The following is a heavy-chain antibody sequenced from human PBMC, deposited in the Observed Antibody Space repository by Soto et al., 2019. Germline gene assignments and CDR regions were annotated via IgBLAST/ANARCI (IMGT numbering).Heavy chain of an antibody. Sequence: QVQLVESGGGVVQPGRSLRLSCAASGFTFSSYAMHWVRQAPGKGLEWVAVISYDGSNKYYADSVKGRFTISRDNSKNKRNQTRNRLRTAETAVYYCASEGRSRGWSEGSWFDPWGQGTLVTVSS. J-gene: IGHJ5*02. CDR3: ASEGRSRGWSEGSWFDP. CDR2: ISYDGSNK. D-gene: IGHD6-19*01. CDR1: GFTFSSYA. V-gene: IGHV3-30-3*01.